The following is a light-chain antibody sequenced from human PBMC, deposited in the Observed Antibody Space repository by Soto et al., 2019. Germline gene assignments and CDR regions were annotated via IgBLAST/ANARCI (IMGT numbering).Light chain of an antibody. CDR2: DNV. J-gene: IGLJ1*01. V-gene: IGLV1-51*01. CDR1: GSNLGRNY. Sequence: QAVLTQPPSVSATPGRKVTISCSGSGSNLGRNYVSWYQQLPGTAPRLLIYDNVYRFSGIPDRFSASKSGTSATLGIAGLQTGDEGDHYCGSWDNNLSAYVFGTAPKVTVL. CDR3: GSWDNNLSAYV.